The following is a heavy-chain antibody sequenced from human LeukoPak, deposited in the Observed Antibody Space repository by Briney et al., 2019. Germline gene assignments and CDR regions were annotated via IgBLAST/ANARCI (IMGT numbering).Heavy chain of an antibody. CDR2: IYDSGST. D-gene: IGHD1-7*01. Sequence: SETLSLTCTVSGGSISSYYWSWIRQPPGKALEWIGYIYDSGSTNYNPSLKSRVTISVDKSKNQFSLKLSSVTAADTAVYYCARGGELRTVDYWGQGTLVTVSS. CDR1: GGSISSYY. J-gene: IGHJ4*02. V-gene: IGHV4-59*12. CDR3: ARGGELRTVDY.